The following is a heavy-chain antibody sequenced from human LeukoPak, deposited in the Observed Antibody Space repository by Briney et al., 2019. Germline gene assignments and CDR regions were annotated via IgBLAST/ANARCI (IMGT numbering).Heavy chain of an antibody. Sequence: TSETLPLTCTVSGGSISSGGYYWSWIRQHPGKGLEWIGYIYYSGSTYYNPSLKSRVTISVDTSKNQFSLKLSSVTAADTAVYYCARGARDYYGSGRPLFDYWGQGTLVTVSS. J-gene: IGHJ4*02. D-gene: IGHD3-10*01. V-gene: IGHV4-31*03. CDR3: ARGARDYYGSGRPLFDY. CDR1: GGSISSGGYY. CDR2: IYYSGST.